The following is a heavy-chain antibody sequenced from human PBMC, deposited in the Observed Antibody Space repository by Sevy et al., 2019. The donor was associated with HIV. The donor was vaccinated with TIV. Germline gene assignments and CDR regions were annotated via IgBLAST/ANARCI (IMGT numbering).Heavy chain of an antibody. CDR2: IKQDMSEK. J-gene: IGHJ4*02. CDR3: ARAQQVTMVVVIGGLYFDF. Sequence: GGYLRLSCAASGFTFSSYWMTWVRQAPGKGLEWVANIKQDMSEKYYADSVKGRFTISRDNARNSLYLQMESLRAEDTAVYYCARAQQVTMVVVIGGLYFDFWGQGTLVTVSS. D-gene: IGHD3-22*01. CDR1: GFTFSSYW. V-gene: IGHV3-7*01.